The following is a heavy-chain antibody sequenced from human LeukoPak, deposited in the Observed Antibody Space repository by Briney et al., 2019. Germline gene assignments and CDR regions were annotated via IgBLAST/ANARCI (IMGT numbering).Heavy chain of an antibody. V-gene: IGHV4-39*01. CDR1: GGSISSTSYY. CDR2: IYYSGTT. J-gene: IGHJ4*02. CDR3: ATPAGPFGDYDY. Sequence: KPSEPLSLTCTVSGGSISSTSYYWGWIRQPPGKRLEWIGSIYYSGTTYFKPSLKSRLTISVDTSKNQFSLKLSSVTAADTAVYYCATPAGPFGDYDYWGQGTLVTVSS. D-gene: IGHD4-17*01.